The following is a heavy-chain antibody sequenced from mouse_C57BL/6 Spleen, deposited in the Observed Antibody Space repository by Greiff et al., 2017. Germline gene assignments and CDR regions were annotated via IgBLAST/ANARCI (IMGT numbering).Heavy chain of an antibody. CDR1: GFTFSSYG. Sequence: EVKLVESGGDLVKPGGSLKLSCAASGFTFSSYGMSWVRQTPDKRLEWVATISSGGSYTYYPDSVKGRFTISRDNAKNTLYLQMSSLKSEDTAMYYCARHEGNYGSSYAMDYWGQGTSGTVSS. D-gene: IGHD1-1*01. CDR3: ARHEGNYGSSYAMDY. V-gene: IGHV5-6*01. CDR2: ISSGGSYT. J-gene: IGHJ4*01.